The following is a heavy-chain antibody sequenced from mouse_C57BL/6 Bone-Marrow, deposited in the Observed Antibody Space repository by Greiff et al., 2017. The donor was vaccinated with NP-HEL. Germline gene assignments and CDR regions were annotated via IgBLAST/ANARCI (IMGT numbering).Heavy chain of an antibody. J-gene: IGHJ3*01. D-gene: IGHD2-4*01. CDR2: ISNGGGST. V-gene: IGHV5-12*01. CDR1: GFTFSDYY. Sequence: EVQGVESGGGLVQPGGSLKLSCAASGFTFSDYYMYWVRQTPEKRLEWVAYISNGGGSTYYPDTVKGRFTISRDNAKNTLYLQMSRLKSEDTAMYYCARAGLRTWFAYWGQGTLVTVAA. CDR3: ARAGLRTWFAY.